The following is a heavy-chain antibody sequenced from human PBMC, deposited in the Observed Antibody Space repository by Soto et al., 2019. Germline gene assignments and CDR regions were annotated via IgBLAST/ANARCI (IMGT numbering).Heavy chain of an antibody. CDR2: IYTSGST. Sequence: PSETLSLTCTVSGGSISSYYWSWIRQPAGKGLEWIGRIYTSGSTNYNPSLKSRVTMSVDTSKNQFSLKLSSVTAADTAVYYCARVWSYYDRSGYYRELGVAPWGQGTLVTVSS. CDR1: GGSISSYY. CDR3: ARVWSYYDRSGYYRELGVAP. V-gene: IGHV4-4*07. J-gene: IGHJ5*02. D-gene: IGHD3-22*01.